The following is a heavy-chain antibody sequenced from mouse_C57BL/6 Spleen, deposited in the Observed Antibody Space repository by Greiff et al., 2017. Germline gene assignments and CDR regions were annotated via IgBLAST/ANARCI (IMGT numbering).Heavy chain of an antibody. Sequence: VQLQQSGAELARPGASVKLSCKASGYTFTSYGISWVKQRTGQGLAWIGEIYPRSGNTYSNEKFKGKATLTADKSSSTAYMELRSLTSKDSAVYFCARKRDYGRAMDYGGQGTSVTVAS. CDR2: IYPRSGNT. CDR3: ARKRDYGRAMDY. V-gene: IGHV1-81*01. D-gene: IGHD1-1*01. J-gene: IGHJ4*01. CDR1: GYTFTSYG.